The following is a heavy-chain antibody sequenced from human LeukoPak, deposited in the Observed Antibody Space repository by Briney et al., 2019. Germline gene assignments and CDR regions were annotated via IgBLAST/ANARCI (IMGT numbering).Heavy chain of an antibody. CDR2: IKQDGSEK. Sequence: GGSLRVSCAASGFTFSSYWMSWVRQAPGNGLEWVANIKQDGSEKYYVDSVKGRFTISRDNAKNSLYLQMNSLRAEDTAVYYCARDGAMVRGVIYGMDVWGQGTTVTVSS. D-gene: IGHD3-10*01. CDR1: GFTFSSYW. V-gene: IGHV3-7*01. J-gene: IGHJ6*02. CDR3: ARDGAMVRGVIYGMDV.